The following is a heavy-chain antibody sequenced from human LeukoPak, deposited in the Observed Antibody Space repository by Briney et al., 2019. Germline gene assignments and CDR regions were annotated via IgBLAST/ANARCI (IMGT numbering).Heavy chain of an antibody. CDR2: INSDGRST. D-gene: IGHD3-3*01. CDR1: GFTFSSYW. Sequence: PGGSLRLSCAASGFTFSSYWMHWVRLVPGKGLVWVSRINSDGRSTNYADSVKGRFTISRDNSKSTLHLQMSSLRPEDTAVYYCASLSGPDSYRFDNWGQGTLVTVSS. V-gene: IGHV3-74*01. J-gene: IGHJ4*02. CDR3: ASLSGPDSYRFDN.